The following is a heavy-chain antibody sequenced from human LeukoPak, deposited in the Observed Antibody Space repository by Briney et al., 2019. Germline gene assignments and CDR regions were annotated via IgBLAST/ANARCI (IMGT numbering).Heavy chain of an antibody. V-gene: IGHV3-48*01. CDR1: GFTFSSYS. CDR3: ATHELEDAFDI. Sequence: GGSLRLSCAASGFTFSSYSMNWVRQVPGKGLEWVSYISSSSSTIYYADSVKGRFTISRDNAKNSLYLQMNSLRAEDTAVYYCATHELEDAFDIWGQGTMVTVSS. J-gene: IGHJ3*02. CDR2: ISSSSSTI. D-gene: IGHD3-10*01.